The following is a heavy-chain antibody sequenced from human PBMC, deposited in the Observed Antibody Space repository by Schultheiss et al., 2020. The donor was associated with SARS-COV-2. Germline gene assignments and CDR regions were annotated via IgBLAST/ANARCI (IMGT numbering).Heavy chain of an antibody. CDR1: GYTFATYG. D-gene: IGHD6-13*01. J-gene: IGHJ4*02. V-gene: IGHV1-2*02. CDR2: INPNSGGT. Sequence: ASVKVSCKASGYTFATYGINWVRQAPGQGLEWMGWINPNSGGTNYAQKFQGRVTMTRDTSISTAYMELSRLRSDDTAVYYCARVLSSSWHFDYWGQGTLVTVSS. CDR3: ARVLSSSWHFDY.